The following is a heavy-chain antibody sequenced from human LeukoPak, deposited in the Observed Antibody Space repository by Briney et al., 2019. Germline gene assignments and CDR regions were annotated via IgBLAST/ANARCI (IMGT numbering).Heavy chain of an antibody. D-gene: IGHD1-26*01. J-gene: IGHJ4*02. CDR1: GYTLTELS. CDR3: AAKTIVGAFYYFDY. Sequence: ASVKVSCKVSGYTLTELSMHWVRQAPGKGLEWMGGFDPEDSETIYAQKFQGRVTMTEDTSTDTAYMELSSLRSEDTAVYYCAAKTIVGAFYYFDYWGQGTLVTVSS. V-gene: IGHV1-24*01. CDR2: FDPEDSET.